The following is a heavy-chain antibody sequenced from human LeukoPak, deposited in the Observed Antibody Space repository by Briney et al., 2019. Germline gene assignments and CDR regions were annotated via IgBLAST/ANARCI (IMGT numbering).Heavy chain of an antibody. J-gene: IGHJ4*02. V-gene: IGHV1-2*02. Sequence: ASVKVSCKASGYTFTDYYMHWVRQAPGQGLEWMGWINPYSGGTNYAQNFQGRVTMTRDTSISTGYMELSRLRSDDTAVYYCARIRGGNNYHFDYWGQGTLVTVSS. CDR1: GYTFTDYY. CDR3: ARIRGGNNYHFDY. D-gene: IGHD1-26*01. CDR2: INPYSGGT.